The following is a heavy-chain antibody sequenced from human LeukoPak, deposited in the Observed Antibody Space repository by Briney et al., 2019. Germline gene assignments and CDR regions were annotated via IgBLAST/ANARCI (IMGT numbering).Heavy chain of an antibody. CDR2: IIPIFGTA. CDR3: AAGTRPHYYYYYMDV. V-gene: IGHV1-69*13. Sequence: SVKVSCKASGGTFSRYAISWVRQAPGQGLEWMGGIIPIFGTANYAQKFQGRVTITADESTSTAYMELSSLRSEDTAVYYCAAGTRPHYYYYYMDVWGKGTTVTVSS. J-gene: IGHJ6*03. D-gene: IGHD1/OR15-1a*01. CDR1: GGTFSRYA.